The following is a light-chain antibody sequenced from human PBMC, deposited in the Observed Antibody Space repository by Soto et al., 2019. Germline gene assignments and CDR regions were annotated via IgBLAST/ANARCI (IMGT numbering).Light chain of an antibody. V-gene: IGKV3-20*01. J-gene: IGKJ1*01. Sequence: EIFLTQSPDTLSLSPGERATLSCRASQSVSSRSLAWYQQKPGQAPRLLIYGASTGATGIPARFSASGSGTDFTLTISRLEPEDFAVYYCQQYGSSPRTFGQGTKVDIK. CDR1: QSVSSRS. CDR3: QQYGSSPRT. CDR2: GAS.